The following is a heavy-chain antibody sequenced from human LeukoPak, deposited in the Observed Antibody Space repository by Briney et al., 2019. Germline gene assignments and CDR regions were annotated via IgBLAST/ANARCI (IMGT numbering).Heavy chain of an antibody. Sequence: SQTLSLTCAISGDSVSSNSAAWNWIRQSPSRGLEWLGRTYYRSKWYNDYAVSVKSRITTNPDTSKNQFSLQLNFVTPEDTAVYYCASYSSCSSTSCYPAFDIWGQGTMVTVSS. J-gene: IGHJ3*02. V-gene: IGHV6-1*01. CDR1: GDSVSSNSAA. CDR3: ASYSSCSSTSCYPAFDI. CDR2: TYYRSKWYN. D-gene: IGHD2-2*01.